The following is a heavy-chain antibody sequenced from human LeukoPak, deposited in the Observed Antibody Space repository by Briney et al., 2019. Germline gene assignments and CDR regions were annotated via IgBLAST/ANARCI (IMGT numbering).Heavy chain of an antibody. CDR3: AKAVGIMNLDY. CDR1: GFTFSNYE. D-gene: IGHD7-27*01. V-gene: IGHV3-48*03. J-gene: IGHJ4*02. CDR2: VSSSGNTI. Sequence: PGGSLRLSCAASGFTFSNYEMNWVRQAPGKGLEWVSYVSSSGNTIFYADSVKGRFTISRDNSKNTLFLQMNSLRAEDTAVYYCAKAVGIMNLDYWGQGTLVTVSS.